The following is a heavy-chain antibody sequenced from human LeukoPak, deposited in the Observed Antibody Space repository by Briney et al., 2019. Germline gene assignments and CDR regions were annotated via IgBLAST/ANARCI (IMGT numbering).Heavy chain of an antibody. J-gene: IGHJ5*02. D-gene: IGHD3-22*01. Sequence: GGSLRLSCAASGFTFSDYYMSWIRQAPGHGLEWVSYISSSGSTIYYAEYVKGRFTISRDNAKNSLYLQMNSLRAEDTAVYYCARRNYYDSSGFDPCGQGTLVTVSS. V-gene: IGHV3-11*01. CDR1: GFTFSDYY. CDR2: ISSSGSTI. CDR3: ARRNYYDSSGFDP.